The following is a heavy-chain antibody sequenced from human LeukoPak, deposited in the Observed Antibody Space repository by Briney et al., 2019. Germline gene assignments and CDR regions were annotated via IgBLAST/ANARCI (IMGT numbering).Heavy chain of an antibody. Sequence: SETLSLPCAVYGGSFSGYYWSWVRQPPGKGLEWIGEINHSESTNYNPSLKSRVTISLDTSKNQFSLKLSSVTAADTAIYFCARGLYYDYVLLRSRWFDPWGQGALVTVSS. CDR2: INHSEST. J-gene: IGHJ5*02. V-gene: IGHV4-34*01. CDR3: ARGLYYDYVLLRSRWFDP. CDR1: GGSFSGYY. D-gene: IGHD3-16*01.